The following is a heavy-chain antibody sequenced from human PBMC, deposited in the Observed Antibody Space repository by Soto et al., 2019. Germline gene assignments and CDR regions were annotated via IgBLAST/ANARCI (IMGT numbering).Heavy chain of an antibody. Sequence: GGSLRLSCAASGFTVSSNYMSWVRQAPGKGLEWVSVIYSGGSTYYADSVKGRFTISRDNSKNTLYLQMNSLRAEDTAVYYCARGNSSSWYGGHYYYGMDVWGQGTTVTVSS. J-gene: IGHJ6*02. V-gene: IGHV3-53*01. D-gene: IGHD6-13*01. CDR2: IYSGGST. CDR1: GFTVSSNY. CDR3: ARGNSSSWYGGHYYYGMDV.